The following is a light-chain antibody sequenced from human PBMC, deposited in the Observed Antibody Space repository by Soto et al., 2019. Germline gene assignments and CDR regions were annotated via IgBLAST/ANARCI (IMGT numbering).Light chain of an antibody. CDR2: DAS. J-gene: IGKJ5*01. Sequence: DIQMIQSPSTLSASVGDRVTITCRASQSISSWLAWYQQKPGKAPKLLIYDASSLESGVPSRFSGSGSGTEFTLTISSLQPDDFATYYCQQYNSYPITVGQGTRLEIK. CDR1: QSISSW. CDR3: QQYNSYPIT. V-gene: IGKV1-5*01.